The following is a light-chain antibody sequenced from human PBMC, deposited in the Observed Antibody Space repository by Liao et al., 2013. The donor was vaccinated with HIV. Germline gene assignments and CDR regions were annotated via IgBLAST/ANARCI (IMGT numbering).Light chain of an antibody. CDR2: QDS. Sequence: SYELTQPPSVSVSPGQTASITCSGDKLGDKYACWYQQKPGQSPVLVIYQDSKRPSGIPERFSGSNSGNTATLTISRVEAGDEADYYCQVWDRSSDLVF. CDR3: QVWDRSSDLV. CDR1: KLGDKY. V-gene: IGLV3-1*01. J-gene: IGLJ2*01.